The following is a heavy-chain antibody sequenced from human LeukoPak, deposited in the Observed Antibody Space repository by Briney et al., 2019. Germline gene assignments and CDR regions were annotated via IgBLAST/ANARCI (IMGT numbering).Heavy chain of an antibody. J-gene: IGHJ4*02. Sequence: PGGSLRLSCAASGFTFSSYAMSWVRQAPGKGLEWVSSISSSSSYIYYADSVKGRFTISRDNSKNTLYLQMNSLRAEDTAVYYCAKGSRIVVVPAAPIPGDYWGQGTLVTVSS. CDR3: AKGSRIVVVPAAPIPGDY. CDR2: ISSSSSYI. D-gene: IGHD2-2*01. V-gene: IGHV3-23*01. CDR1: GFTFSSYA.